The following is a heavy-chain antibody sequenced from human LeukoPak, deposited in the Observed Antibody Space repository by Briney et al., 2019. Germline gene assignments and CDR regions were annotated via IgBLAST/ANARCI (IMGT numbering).Heavy chain of an antibody. Sequence: ASVKVSCKASGGTFSSHAISWVRQAPGQGLEWVGGLIPVFGTTNYAEKFQGRVTITTDESTRTSYMELRSLKSDDTAVYYCARGKSVYDYGLDHWGQGILVIVSS. CDR1: GGTFSSHA. D-gene: IGHD5/OR15-5a*01. CDR2: LIPVFGTT. V-gene: IGHV1-69*05. CDR3: ARGKSVYDYGLDH. J-gene: IGHJ4*02.